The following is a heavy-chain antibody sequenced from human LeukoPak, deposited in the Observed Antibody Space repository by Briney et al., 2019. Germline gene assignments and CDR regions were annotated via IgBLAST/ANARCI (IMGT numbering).Heavy chain of an antibody. CDR2: IRSKAYGGTT. V-gene: IGHV3-49*04. Sequence: GGPLRLSCTASGFTFGDYAMSWVRQAPGKGLEWVGFIRSKAYGGTTEYAASVKGRFTISRDDSKSIAYLQMNSLKTEDTAVYYCTRAYLLYYDFWSGYSDYYYMDVWGKGTTVTVSS. CDR1: GFTFGDYA. D-gene: IGHD3-3*01. J-gene: IGHJ6*03. CDR3: TRAYLLYYDFWSGYSDYYYMDV.